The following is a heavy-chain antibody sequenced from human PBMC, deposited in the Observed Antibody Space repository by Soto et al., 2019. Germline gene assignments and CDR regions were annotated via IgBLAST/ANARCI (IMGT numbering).Heavy chain of an antibody. CDR1: GFTFSSYS. CDR2: ISSSSSYI. Sequence: EVQLVESGGGLVKPGGSLRLSCAASGFTFSSYSMNWVRQAPGKGLEWVSAISSSSSYIYYADSVKGRFTISRDNAKNSLYLQMNRLRAWDTAVYYCARDPRVVAATGPYNWFDPWGQGTLVTVSS. J-gene: IGHJ5*02. V-gene: IGHV3-21*01. CDR3: ARDPRVVAATGPYNWFDP. D-gene: IGHD2-15*01.